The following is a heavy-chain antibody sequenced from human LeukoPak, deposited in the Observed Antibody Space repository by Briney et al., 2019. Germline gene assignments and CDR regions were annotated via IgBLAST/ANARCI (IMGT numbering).Heavy chain of an antibody. CDR3: AKDIRRGGYSYGLDY. V-gene: IGHV1-46*01. D-gene: IGHD5-18*01. CDR1: GYTFTSYY. J-gene: IGHJ4*02. Sequence: ASVKVSCKASGYTFTSYYMHWVRQAPGQGLEWMGIINPSGGSTSYAQKFQGRVTMTRDTSTSTVYMELNSLRAEDTAVYYCAKDIRRGGYSYGLDYWGQGTLVTVSS. CDR2: INPSGGST.